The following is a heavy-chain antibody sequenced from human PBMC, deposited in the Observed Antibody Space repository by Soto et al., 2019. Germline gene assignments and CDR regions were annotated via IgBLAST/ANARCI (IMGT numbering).Heavy chain of an antibody. CDR2: IIPIFGTA. CDR1: GGTFSSYA. Sequence: SVKVSCKASGGTFSSYAISWVRQAPGQGLEWMGGIIPIFGTANYAQKFQGRVTITADKSTSTAYMELSSLRSEDTAVYYCASPPSIAARIATSRPVWYYFDYWGQGTLVTVSS. D-gene: IGHD6-6*01. J-gene: IGHJ4*02. CDR3: ASPPSIAARIATSRPVWYYFDY. V-gene: IGHV1-69*06.